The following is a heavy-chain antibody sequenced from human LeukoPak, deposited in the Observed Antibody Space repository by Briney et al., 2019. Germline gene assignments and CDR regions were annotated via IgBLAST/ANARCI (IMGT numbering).Heavy chain of an antibody. CDR2: FDPEDGET. J-gene: IGHJ4*02. V-gene: IGHV1-24*01. D-gene: IGHD3-22*01. Sequence: ASVKVSCKVSGYTLTELSMHWLRQAPGKGLEWMGGFDPEDGETIYAQKFQGRVTMTEDTSTDTAYMELSSLRSEDTAVYYCATGVLPYYDSSGFYYFDYWGQGTLATVSS. CDR1: GYTLTELS. CDR3: ATGVLPYYDSSGFYYFDY.